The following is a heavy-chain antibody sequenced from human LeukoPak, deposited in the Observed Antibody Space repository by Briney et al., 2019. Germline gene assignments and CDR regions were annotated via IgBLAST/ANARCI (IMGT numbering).Heavy chain of an antibody. CDR2: IRYDGSNK. CDR1: GFTFSSYG. Sequence: PGGSLRLSCAASGFTFSSYGVHWVRQGPVKGLEWVAFIRYDGSNKYYADSVKGRFTISRDNSKNTLYLQMNSLRAEDTAVYYCAKVGKHYYYMDVWGKGTTVTVSS. D-gene: IGHD3-10*01. V-gene: IGHV3-30*02. CDR3: AKVGKHYYYMDV. J-gene: IGHJ6*03.